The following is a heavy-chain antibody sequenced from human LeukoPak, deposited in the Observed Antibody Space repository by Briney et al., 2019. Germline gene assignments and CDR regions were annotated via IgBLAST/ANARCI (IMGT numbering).Heavy chain of an antibody. Sequence: PSETLSLTCSVSGGSISDYFWGWIQQPPGKGLEWIGHVYYIGKPTCSPSLESRVSISVDTSKNQFSLELTSVTAADTAVYYCARRFRTGGDLHHDAYDVWGQGTVVTVSS. V-gene: IGHV4-59*12. CDR1: GGSISDYF. CDR3: ARRFRTGGDLHHDAYDV. D-gene: IGHD3-16*01. J-gene: IGHJ3*01. CDR2: VYYIGKP.